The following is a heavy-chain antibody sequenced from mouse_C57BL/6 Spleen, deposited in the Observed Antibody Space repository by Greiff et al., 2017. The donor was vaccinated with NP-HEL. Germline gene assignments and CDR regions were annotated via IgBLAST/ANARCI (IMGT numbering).Heavy chain of an antibody. CDR3: ARDDGSSYDY. D-gene: IGHD1-1*01. V-gene: IGHV1-64*01. J-gene: IGHJ2*01. CDR2: IHPNSGST. CDR1: GYTFTSYW. Sequence: QVQLQQSGAELVKPGASVKLSCKASGYTFTSYWMHWVKQRPGQGLEWIGMIHPNSGSTNYNEKFKSKATLTVDKSSSTAYMQLSSLTSEDSAVYYCARDDGSSYDYWGQGTTLTVSS.